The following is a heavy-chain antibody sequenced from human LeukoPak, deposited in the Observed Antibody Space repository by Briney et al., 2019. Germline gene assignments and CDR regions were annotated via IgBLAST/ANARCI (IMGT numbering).Heavy chain of an antibody. D-gene: IGHD3-10*01. Sequence: PSETLSLTCTVSGGSVTDYYWSWIRQSPGKRLEWIGYIYYTGTSYNPSLKSRVTISVDTSKNQFSLKLSSVTAADTAVYYCARDRPANYGSGDHFDYWGQGTLVTVSS. CDR2: IYYTGT. CDR1: GGSVTDYY. CDR3: ARDRPANYGSGDHFDY. J-gene: IGHJ4*02. V-gene: IGHV4-59*02.